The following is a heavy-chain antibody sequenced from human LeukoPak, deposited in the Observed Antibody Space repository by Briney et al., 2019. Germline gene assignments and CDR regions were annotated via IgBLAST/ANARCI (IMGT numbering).Heavy chain of an antibody. CDR1: GFIFSNYA. J-gene: IGHJ1*01. Sequence: GGSLRLSCATSGFIFSNYAVNWVRQAPGKGLEWVSAISASGTSTYNADSVKGRFTISRDNSKNTLYLQMNSLRAEDTAVYYCAKDSPYYDILTGYYLVEYFQHWGQGTLVTVSS. CDR2: ISASGTST. V-gene: IGHV3-23*01. CDR3: AKDSPYYDILTGYYLVEYFQH. D-gene: IGHD3-9*01.